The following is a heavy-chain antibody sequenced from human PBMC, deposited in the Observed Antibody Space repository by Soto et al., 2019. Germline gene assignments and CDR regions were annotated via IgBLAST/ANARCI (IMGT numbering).Heavy chain of an antibody. D-gene: IGHD3-22*01. CDR2: IYYSGST. CDR3: ASQVLMRDDSSGYYPLFDY. V-gene: IGHV4-39*01. Sequence: SDTPSLTCTVSGGSISSSSYYWGWIRQPPGKGLEWIGSIYYSGSTYYNPSLKSRVTISVDTSKNQFSLKLSSVTAADTAVYYCASQVLMRDDSSGYYPLFDYWGQGTLVTASS. CDR1: GGSISSSSYY. J-gene: IGHJ4*02.